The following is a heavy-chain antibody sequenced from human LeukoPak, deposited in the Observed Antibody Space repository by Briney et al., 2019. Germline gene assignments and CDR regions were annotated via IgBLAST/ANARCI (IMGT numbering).Heavy chain of an antibody. CDR3: ARRLEYCSSTSCSNYFDY. V-gene: IGHV4-39*01. Sequence: PSETLSLTCTVSGGSISSYYWGWIRQPPGKGLEWIGSIYYSGSTYYNPSLKSRVTISVDTSKNQFSLKLSSVTAADTAVYYCARRLEYCSSTSCSNYFDYWGQGTLVTVSS. CDR2: IYYSGST. J-gene: IGHJ4*02. D-gene: IGHD2-2*01. CDR1: GGSISSYY.